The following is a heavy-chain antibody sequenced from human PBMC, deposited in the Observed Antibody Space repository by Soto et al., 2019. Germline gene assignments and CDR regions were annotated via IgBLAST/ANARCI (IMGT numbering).Heavy chain of an antibody. CDR2: IWFDGSNK. D-gene: IGHD6-19*01. J-gene: IGHJ4*02. CDR1: GFTFSSYG. Sequence: QVHLVESGGGVVQPGRSLRLSCAASGFTFSSYGMHWVRQAPGKGLEWVAVIWFDGSNKYYADSVKGRFTISRDNSQNTLYVQMNSLRAVDTAVYYCARDRYSSGWYDLDYWGQGTLVTVSS. CDR3: ARDRYSSGWYDLDY. V-gene: IGHV3-33*01.